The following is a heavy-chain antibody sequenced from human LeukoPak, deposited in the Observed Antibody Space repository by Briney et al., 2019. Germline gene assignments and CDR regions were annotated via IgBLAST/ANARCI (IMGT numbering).Heavy chain of an antibody. CDR1: GFTFSNYA. D-gene: IGHD5-18*01. V-gene: IGHV3-23*01. CDR3: AKGGIGLWFQIDY. Sequence: PGGSLRLSCAASGFTFSNYAMSWVRQAPGKGLEWVSSISGSGGNTYYADSVKGRFTISRDNSKNTLFLQMSRLRAEDTAVYYCAKGGIGLWFQIDYWGQGTLVTVSS. CDR2: ISGSGGNT. J-gene: IGHJ4*02.